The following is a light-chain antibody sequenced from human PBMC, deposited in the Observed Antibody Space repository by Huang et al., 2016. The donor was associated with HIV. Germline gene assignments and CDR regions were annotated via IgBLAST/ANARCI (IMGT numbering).Light chain of an antibody. V-gene: IGKV4-1*01. J-gene: IGKJ1*01. CDR3: QQYYSLPQT. Sequence: DIIMSQSPESLTVSLGERATLNCRSSQSVYASSTSKDYMAWFQQKPGQPPKLLLFWASSREGGVPDRFSGSGSGTHFTLTSANLQPEDAAIYYCQQYYSLPQTFGQGTRV. CDR1: QSVYASSTSKDY. CDR2: WAS.